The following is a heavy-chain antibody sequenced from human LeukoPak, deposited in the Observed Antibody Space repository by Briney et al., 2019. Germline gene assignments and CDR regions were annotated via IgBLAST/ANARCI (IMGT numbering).Heavy chain of an antibody. CDR3: AKDGVWGPSVDP. CDR1: GFTFSSYA. Sequence: GGSPRLSCAASGFTFSSYAMSWVRQAPEKGLEWVSAISGSGGSTYYADSVKGRFTISRDNSKNTLYLQMNSLRAEDTAVYYCAKDGVWGPSVDPWGQGTLVTVSS. D-gene: IGHD7-27*01. CDR2: ISGSGGST. J-gene: IGHJ5*02. V-gene: IGHV3-23*01.